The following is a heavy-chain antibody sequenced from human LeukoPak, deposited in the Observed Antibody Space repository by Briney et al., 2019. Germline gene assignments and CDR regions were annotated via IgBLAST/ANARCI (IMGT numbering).Heavy chain of an antibody. D-gene: IGHD3-22*01. CDR3: AKDQPYYYDSSAVPTFDY. J-gene: IGHJ4*02. Sequence: GGSLRLSCAASGFTFSSYAMSWVRQAPGKGLEWVSAISGSGGSTYYADSVKGRFTISRDNSKNTLYLQMNSLRAEDTAVYYCAKDQPYYYDSSAVPTFDYWGQGTLVTVSS. CDR2: ISGSGGST. CDR1: GFTFSSYA. V-gene: IGHV3-23*01.